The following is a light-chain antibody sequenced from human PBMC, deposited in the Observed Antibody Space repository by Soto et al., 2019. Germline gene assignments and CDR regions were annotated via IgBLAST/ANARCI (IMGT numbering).Light chain of an antibody. CDR1: SSDVGGYND. J-gene: IGLJ2*01. Sequence: QSALTQPASVSGSPGQWITISCTGTSSDVGGYNDVSWYQQHPGNAPKLMNYDVSNRPAGVSNRFSGSKSGNTASLTISGLQAEDEADYYCSSYTSSSTLVFGGGTKLTVL. CDR3: SSYTSSSTLV. CDR2: DVS. V-gene: IGLV2-14*01.